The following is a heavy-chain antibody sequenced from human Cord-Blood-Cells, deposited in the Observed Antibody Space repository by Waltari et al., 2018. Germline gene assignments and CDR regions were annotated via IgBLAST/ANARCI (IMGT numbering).Heavy chain of an antibody. CDR1: GGPFSSYA. CDR2: IIPIFGTA. D-gene: IGHD3-10*01. V-gene: IGHV1-69*12. CDR3: ARARAGGGAFDI. J-gene: IGHJ3*02. Sequence: QVQRVQSGAEVKKPGSSVRVPCKASGGPFSSYAISWVRQAPGQGLEWMGGIIPIFGTANYAQKFQGRVTITADESTSTAYMELSSLRSEDTAVYYCARARAGGGAFDIWGQGTMVTVSS.